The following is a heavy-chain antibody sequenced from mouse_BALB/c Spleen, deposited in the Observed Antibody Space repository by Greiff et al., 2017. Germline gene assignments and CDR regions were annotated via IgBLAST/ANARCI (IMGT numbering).Heavy chain of an antibody. CDR2: INPGSGGT. D-gene: IGHD1-1*01. V-gene: IGHV1-54*01. CDR1: GYAFTNYL. J-gene: IGHJ2*01. CDR3: AMYYYGSNY. Sequence: QVHVKQSGAELVRPGTSVKVSCKASGYAFTNYLIEWVKQRPGQGLEWIGVINPGSGGTNYNEKFKGKATLTADKSSSTAYMQLSSLTSDDSAVYFCAMYYYGSNYWGQGTTLTVSS.